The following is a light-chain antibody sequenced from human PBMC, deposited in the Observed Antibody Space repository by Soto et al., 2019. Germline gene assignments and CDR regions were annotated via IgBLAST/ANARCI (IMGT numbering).Light chain of an antibody. Sequence: QSALAQPASVSGSPGQSIIISCIGTSSDVGAYNYVSWYQQHPGKAPKVLIYEVNNRPSGVSNRFSGSKSGNTASLTISGLQAEDEANYYCSSYTTSSTWMFGGGTKVTVL. J-gene: IGLJ3*02. V-gene: IGLV2-14*01. CDR2: EVN. CDR1: SSDVGAYNY. CDR3: SSYTTSSTWM.